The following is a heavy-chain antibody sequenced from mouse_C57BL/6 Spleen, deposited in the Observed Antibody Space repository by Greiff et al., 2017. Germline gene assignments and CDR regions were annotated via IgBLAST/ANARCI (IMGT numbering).Heavy chain of an antibody. CDR1: GYSFTDYN. J-gene: IGHJ4*01. Sequence: VQLQQSGPELVKPCASVKISCKASGYSFTDYNMNWVKQSNGKSLEWIGVINPNYGTTSYNQKFKGKATLTVDQSSSTAYMQLNSLTSEDSAVYYCARSIFITTVVNAMDYWGQGTSVTVSS. D-gene: IGHD1-1*01. V-gene: IGHV1-39*01. CDR3: ARSIFITTVVNAMDY. CDR2: INPNYGTT.